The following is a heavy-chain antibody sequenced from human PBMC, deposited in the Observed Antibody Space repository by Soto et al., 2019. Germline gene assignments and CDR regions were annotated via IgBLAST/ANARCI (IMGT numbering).Heavy chain of an antibody. CDR3: ARGSAAGGVYNWFDP. J-gene: IGHJ5*02. CDR2: ISSNGGST. Sequence: PGGSLRLSCAASGFTFSSYAMHWVRQAPGKGLEYVSAISSNGGSTYYANSVKGRFTISRDNSKNTLYLQMGSLRAEDMAVYYCARGSAAGGVYNWFDPWGQGTLVTVS. CDR1: GFTFSSYA. V-gene: IGHV3-64*01. D-gene: IGHD6-13*01.